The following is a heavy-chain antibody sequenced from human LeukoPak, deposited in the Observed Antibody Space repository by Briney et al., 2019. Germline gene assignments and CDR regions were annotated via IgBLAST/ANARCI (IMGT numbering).Heavy chain of an antibody. CDR2: IYNSGST. Sequence: SETLSLTCAVSGGSISSGGYSWNWIRQPLGKGLEWIGYIYNSGSTNYNPSLKSRVTMSVDTSKNQFSLKLSSVTAADTAVYYCARGALRLYRHNWLDPWGQGNLVTVSS. D-gene: IGHD5-12*01. CDR3: ARGALRLYRHNWLDP. V-gene: IGHV4-61*08. CDR1: GGSISSGGYS. J-gene: IGHJ5*02.